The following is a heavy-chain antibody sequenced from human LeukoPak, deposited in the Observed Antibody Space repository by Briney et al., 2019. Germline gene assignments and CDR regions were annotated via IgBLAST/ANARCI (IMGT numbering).Heavy chain of an antibody. V-gene: IGHV3-48*03. CDR1: GFTFSNYE. CDR2: ISSSGNTR. Sequence: GGSLRLSCAASGFTFSNYEMNWVRQAPGKGLEWVSFISSSGNTRYYADSVRGRFTISRDNAKNSLYLQMNSLRAEDTAVYYCASVGSGSYSDYWGQGTLVTVSS. D-gene: IGHD3-10*01. J-gene: IGHJ4*02. CDR3: ASVGSGSYSDY.